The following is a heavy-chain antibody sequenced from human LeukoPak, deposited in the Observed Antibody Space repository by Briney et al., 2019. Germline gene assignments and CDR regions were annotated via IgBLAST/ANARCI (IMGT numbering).Heavy chain of an antibody. Sequence: PGGSLRLSCAASGFTFDDYGMSWVRQAPGKGLEWVSGINWNGGSTGYADSVKGRFTISRDNAKNSLYLQMNILIAEDAALYFCARDRTGYSSSWYDCWGQGTLVTVSS. CDR2: INWNGGST. CDR1: GFTFDDYG. D-gene: IGHD6-13*01. J-gene: IGHJ5*01. CDR3: ARDRTGYSSSWYDC. V-gene: IGHV3-20*04.